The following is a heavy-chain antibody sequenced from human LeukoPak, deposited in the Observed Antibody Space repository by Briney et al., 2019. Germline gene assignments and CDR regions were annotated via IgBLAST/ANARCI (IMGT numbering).Heavy chain of an antibody. V-gene: IGHV4-30-2*01. CDR2: IYHSGST. CDR1: GGSVSSGSYS. J-gene: IGHJ2*01. Sequence: SETLSLTCTVSGGSVSSGSYSWSWIRQPPGKGLEWIGYIYHSGSTYYNPSLKSRVTISVDRSKNQFSLKLSSVTAADTAVYYCAREETLDWYFDLWGRGTLVTVSS. CDR3: AREETLDWYFDL.